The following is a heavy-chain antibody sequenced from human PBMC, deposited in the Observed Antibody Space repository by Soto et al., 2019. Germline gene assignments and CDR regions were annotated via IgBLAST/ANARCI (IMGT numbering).Heavy chain of an antibody. D-gene: IGHD6-19*01. Sequence: SETLSLTCTVSGGSISSYYWSWIRQPPGKGLEWIGYIYYSGSTNYNPSLKSRVTISVDTSKNQFSLKLSSVTAADTAVYYCARDRSSGWYSDWFDPWGQGTLVTVSP. V-gene: IGHV4-59*01. J-gene: IGHJ5*02. CDR3: ARDRSSGWYSDWFDP. CDR2: IYYSGST. CDR1: GGSISSYY.